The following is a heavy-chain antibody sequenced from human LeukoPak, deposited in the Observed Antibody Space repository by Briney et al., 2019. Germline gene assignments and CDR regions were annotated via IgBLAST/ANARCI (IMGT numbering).Heavy chain of an antibody. J-gene: IGHJ4*02. Sequence: ASVKVSCKASGYTFTSNYIHWVRQAPGQGLEWMGIINPSGGSTSYAQKFQGRVTMTRDTSTSTVYMELSSLRSEDTAVYYCARTDSSGYYYHYWGQGTLVTVSS. V-gene: IGHV1-46*01. CDR2: INPSGGST. D-gene: IGHD3-22*01. CDR3: ARTDSSGYYYHY. CDR1: GYTFTSNY.